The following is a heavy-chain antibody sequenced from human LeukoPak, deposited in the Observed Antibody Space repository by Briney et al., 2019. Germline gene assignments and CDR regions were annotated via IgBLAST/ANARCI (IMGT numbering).Heavy chain of an antibody. CDR3: ARDWDEYCSSTSCYYYMDV. D-gene: IGHD2-2*01. Sequence: ASVKLSCKASGYTFISYYMHWVRQAPGQGLEWMGIINPSGGSTSYAQKFQGRVTMTRDTSTSTVYMDLSSLRSEDTAVYYCARDWDEYCSSTSCYYYMDVWGKGTTVTVSS. CDR1: GYTFISYY. V-gene: IGHV1-46*01. J-gene: IGHJ6*03. CDR2: INPSGGST.